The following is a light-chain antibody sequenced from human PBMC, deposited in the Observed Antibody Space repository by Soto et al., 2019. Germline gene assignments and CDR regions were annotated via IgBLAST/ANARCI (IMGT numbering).Light chain of an antibody. V-gene: IGLV2-14*01. CDR1: SSDVGGYSY. CDR3: ASYTTSSTYV. Sequence: QSVLTQPASVSGSPGQSIAISCTGNSSDVGGYSYVSWYQQQPGKAPKLVISDVSNRPSGVSDRFSGSKSGSTASLTISGLQTEDEADYYCASYTTSSTYVFGTGTKVTVL. J-gene: IGLJ1*01. CDR2: DVS.